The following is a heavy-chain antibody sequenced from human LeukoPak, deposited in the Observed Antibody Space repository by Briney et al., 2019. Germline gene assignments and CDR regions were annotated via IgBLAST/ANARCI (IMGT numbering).Heavy chain of an antibody. J-gene: IGHJ4*02. V-gene: IGHV4-59*08. D-gene: IGHD3-22*01. CDR1: GDSISTYY. CDR3: ARLVYDSRGYYFDY. Sequence: PSETLSLTCTVSGDSISTYYWSWIRQPPGKGPEWIGYIRYSGSANYNPSLRSRVTISIDTSKNQFSLKLSSVTAADTAVYHCARLVYDSRGYYFDYWGQGILVTVSS. CDR2: IRYSGSA.